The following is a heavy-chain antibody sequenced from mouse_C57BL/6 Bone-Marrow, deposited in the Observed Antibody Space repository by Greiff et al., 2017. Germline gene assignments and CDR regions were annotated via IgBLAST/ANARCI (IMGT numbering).Heavy chain of an antibody. CDR1: GYTFTTYP. D-gene: IGHD2-1*01. Sequence: SGAELVKPGASVKMSCKASGYTFTTYPIEWMKQNHGKSLEWIGNFHPYNDDTKYNEKFKGKATLTVEKSSSTVYLELSGLTSDDSAVYYCARGGNYGGYYFDYWGQGTTLTVSS. J-gene: IGHJ2*01. V-gene: IGHV1-47*01. CDR3: ARGGNYGGYYFDY. CDR2: FHPYNDDT.